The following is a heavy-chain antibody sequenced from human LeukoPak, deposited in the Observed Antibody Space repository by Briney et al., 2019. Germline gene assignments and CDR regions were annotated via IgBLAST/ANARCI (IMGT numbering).Heavy chain of an antibody. D-gene: IGHD3-10*01. CDR3: ARIFRGAYFDY. CDR2: IYHSGST. Sequence: SETLSLTCAVSGGSISSSNWWSWVRQPPGKGLEWIGEIYHSGSTNYNPSLKSRVTVSDDKSKNQFSLKLSSVTAADTAVYYCARIFRGAYFDYWGQGTLVTVSS. CDR1: GGSISSSNW. V-gene: IGHV4-4*02. J-gene: IGHJ4*02.